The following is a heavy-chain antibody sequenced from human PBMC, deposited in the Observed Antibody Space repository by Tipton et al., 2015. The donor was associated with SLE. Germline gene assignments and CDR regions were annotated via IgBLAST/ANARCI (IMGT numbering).Heavy chain of an antibody. V-gene: IGHV4-38-2*02. CDR1: GYSISSGYY. D-gene: IGHD6-13*01. CDR3: ARDIGIAAQRGWFDP. Sequence: TLSLTCAVSGYSISSGYYWGWTRQPPGKGLEWIGSIYHSGSTYYNPSLKSRVTISVDTSKNQFSLKLSSVTAADTAVYYCARDIGIAAQRGWFDPWGQGTLVTVSS. J-gene: IGHJ5*02. CDR2: IYHSGST.